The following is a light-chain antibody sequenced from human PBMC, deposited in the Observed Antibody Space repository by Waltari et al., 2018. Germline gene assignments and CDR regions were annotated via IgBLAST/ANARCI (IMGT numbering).Light chain of an antibody. CDR1: ALPKKY. CDR3: YSAEISGKLWA. V-gene: IGLV3-10*01. Sequence: SYELTQSPSVSVSPGQTATITCSGDALPKKYAYWYQKKSGQAPVLVIYKDTKRPSGILEKFSGSSTGTMATLTISGAQVEDEGDYYCYSAEISGKLWAFGGGTKLTVL. CDR2: KDT. J-gene: IGLJ3*02.